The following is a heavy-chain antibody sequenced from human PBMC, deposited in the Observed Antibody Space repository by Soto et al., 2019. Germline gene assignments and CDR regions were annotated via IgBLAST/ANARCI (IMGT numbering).Heavy chain of an antibody. CDR2: IYYSGST. V-gene: IGHV4-31*03. CDR1: GGSISSGGYY. Sequence: PSETLSLTCTVSGGSISSGGYYWSWIRQHPGKGLEWIGYIYYSGSTYYNPSLKSRVTISVDTSKNQFSLKLSSVTAADTAVYYCAIQYYDSSGGRRLGASTNWFDPWGQGTLVTVSS. J-gene: IGHJ5*02. CDR3: AIQYYDSSGGRRLGASTNWFDP. D-gene: IGHD3-22*01.